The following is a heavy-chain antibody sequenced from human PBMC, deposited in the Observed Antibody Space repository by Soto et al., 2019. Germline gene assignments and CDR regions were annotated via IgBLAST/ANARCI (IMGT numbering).Heavy chain of an antibody. D-gene: IGHD1-26*01. J-gene: IGHJ4*02. V-gene: IGHV4-39*01. Sequence: SETLSLTCTVSGGSISSSSYYWGWIRQPPGKGLEWIGSIYYSGSTYYNPSLKSRVTISVDTSKNQFSLKLSSVTAADTAVYSCASPGGSYLYYFDYWGRGTRVTVSS. CDR2: IYYSGST. CDR1: GGSISSSSYY. CDR3: ASPGGSYLYYFDY.